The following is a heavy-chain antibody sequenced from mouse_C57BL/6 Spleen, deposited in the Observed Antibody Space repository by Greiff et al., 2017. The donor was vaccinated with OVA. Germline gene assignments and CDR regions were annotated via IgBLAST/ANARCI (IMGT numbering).Heavy chain of an antibody. V-gene: IGHV5-4*03. CDR2: ISDGSSYT. J-gene: IGHJ4*01. CDR1: GFTFSSYA. D-gene: IGHD1-1*01. CDR3: ARGGDYGCGYYAMDY. Sequence: EVMLVESGGGLVKPGGSLKLSCAASGFTFSSYAMSWVRQTPEKRLEWVATISDGSSYTYYPDNVKGRFTISRDNAKNNLYLQMSHLKSEDTAMFYGARGGDYGCGYYAMDYWGQGTSVTVSS.